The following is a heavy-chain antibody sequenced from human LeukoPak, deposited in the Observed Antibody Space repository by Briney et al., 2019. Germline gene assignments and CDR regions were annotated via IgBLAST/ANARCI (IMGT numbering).Heavy chain of an antibody. J-gene: IGHJ5*02. V-gene: IGHV4-34*01. Sequence: PSETLSLTCTVYGGSFSGYYWSWIRQPPGKGLEWIGEINHSGSTNYNPSLKSRVTISVDTSKNQFSLKLSSVTAADTAVYYCARGLWFDPWGQGTLVTVSS. CDR1: GGSFSGYY. CDR2: INHSGST. CDR3: ARGLWFDP.